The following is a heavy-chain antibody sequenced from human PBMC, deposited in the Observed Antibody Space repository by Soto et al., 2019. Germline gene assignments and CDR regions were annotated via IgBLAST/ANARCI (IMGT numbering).Heavy chain of an antibody. Sequence: ASVKVSCKVSGYTLTELSMQWVRQAPGKGLELMGGFDPENGETVYAQKFQGRLAMTEDTSIDTAYMVLNSLRSEDTAVYYCATLVITTGFDYWGQGALVTVSS. J-gene: IGHJ4*02. CDR2: FDPENGET. D-gene: IGHD3-22*01. CDR1: GYTLTELS. CDR3: ATLVITTGFDY. V-gene: IGHV1-24*01.